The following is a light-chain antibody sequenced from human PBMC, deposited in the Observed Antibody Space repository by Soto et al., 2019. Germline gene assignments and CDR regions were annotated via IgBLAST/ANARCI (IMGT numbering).Light chain of an antibody. CDR1: ESVTSS. V-gene: IGKV3-15*01. CDR3: QQYNIWPLWT. J-gene: IGKJ1*01. CDR2: AAS. Sequence: EIVMTQSPATLSVSPVDRAPLSCRASESVTSSLAWYQQKPGQPPRLLIYAASTRATDVPARFSGGGSGTEFTLTISSLQSEDFAVYFCQQYNIWPLWTFGQGTKVDI.